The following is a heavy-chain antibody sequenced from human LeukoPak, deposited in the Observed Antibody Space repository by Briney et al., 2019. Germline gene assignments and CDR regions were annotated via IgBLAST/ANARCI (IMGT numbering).Heavy chain of an antibody. Sequence: PSETLSLTFAVSGGSISSGGYYWSWIRQHPGKGLEWIGYIYYSGSTYYNPSLKSRVTISVDTSKNQFSLKLSSVTAADTAVYYCARDRLAAAGYYYYGMDVWGQGTTVTVSS. V-gene: IGHV4-31*11. CDR3: ARDRLAAAGYYYYGMDV. D-gene: IGHD6-13*01. CDR2: IYYSGST. J-gene: IGHJ6*02. CDR1: GGSISSGGYY.